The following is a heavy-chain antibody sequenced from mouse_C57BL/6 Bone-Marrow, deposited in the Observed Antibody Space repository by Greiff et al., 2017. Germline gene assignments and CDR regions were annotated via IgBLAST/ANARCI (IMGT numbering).Heavy chain of an antibody. CDR2: ISTYYGDA. V-gene: IGHV1-67*01. CDR1: GYTFTDYA. Sequence: QVQLQQSGPELVRPGVSVKISCEGSGYTFTDYAMHWVKQSHAKSLEWIGVISTYYGDASYTQKVKDKATMTVDNSSRTAYLELPRLTSEDSAVYYCARRYDDYYPPWFAYWGQGTLVTVSA. CDR3: ARRYDDYYPPWFAY. J-gene: IGHJ3*01. D-gene: IGHD2-3*01.